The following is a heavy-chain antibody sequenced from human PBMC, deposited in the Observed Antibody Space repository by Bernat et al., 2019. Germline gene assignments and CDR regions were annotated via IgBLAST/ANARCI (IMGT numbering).Heavy chain of an antibody. Sequence: EVQLVESGGGLVNPGGSLRLSCAASGFSIRTYSMNWVRQAPGKGLEWVSCISSSSSYIDYADSVRGRFTISRDNAKGSLYLQMNSLRAEDTAVYYCAREGIAARLLDYYYYYYMYVWGKGTTVTVSS. CDR3: AREGIAARLLDYYYYYYMYV. CDR1: GFSIRTYS. V-gene: IGHV3-21*01. CDR2: ISSSSSYI. J-gene: IGHJ6*03. D-gene: IGHD6-6*01.